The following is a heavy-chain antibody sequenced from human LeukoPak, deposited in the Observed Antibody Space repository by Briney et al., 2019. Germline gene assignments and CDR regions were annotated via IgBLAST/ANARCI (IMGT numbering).Heavy chain of an antibody. D-gene: IGHD5-12*01. CDR1: TFTFSGYS. V-gene: IGHV3-21*06. J-gene: IGHJ6*02. Sequence: PGGSLRLSCAASTFTFSGYSMNWVRQAPGKGLEWVSYISETSSHTYYADSVKGRFTISRDNAKNSLCLQMNSLRAEDTAIYYCARDRAVKARIGGMDVWGQGTTVIVSS. CDR3: ARDRAVKARIGGMDV. CDR2: ISETSSHT.